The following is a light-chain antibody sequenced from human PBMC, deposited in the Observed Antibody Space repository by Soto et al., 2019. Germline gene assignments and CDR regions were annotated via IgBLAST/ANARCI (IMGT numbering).Light chain of an antibody. Sequence: QSALTQPASVSGSPGQSITISCTGISSDLGPYKYVSWYQQYPGTAPKLIIYDVSNRPSGVSDRFSGSKSGITASLTISGLQAEDEADYHCSSYTSSRTQVFGTGTKLTVL. CDR1: SSDLGPYKY. J-gene: IGLJ1*01. CDR3: SSYTSSRTQV. CDR2: DVS. V-gene: IGLV2-14*03.